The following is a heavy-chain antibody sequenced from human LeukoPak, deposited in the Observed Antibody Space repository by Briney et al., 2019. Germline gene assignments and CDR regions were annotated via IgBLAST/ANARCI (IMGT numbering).Heavy chain of an antibody. CDR2: ISYDGSNK. V-gene: IGHV3-30*04. Sequence: GGSLRLSCAASGFTFSSYAMHWVRRAPGKGLEWVAVISYDGSNKYYADSVKGRFTISRDNSKNTLYLQMNSLRAEDTAVYYCARDGGWYRTEYYFDYWGQGTLVTVSS. J-gene: IGHJ4*02. CDR3: ARDGGWYRTEYYFDY. D-gene: IGHD6-19*01. CDR1: GFTFSSYA.